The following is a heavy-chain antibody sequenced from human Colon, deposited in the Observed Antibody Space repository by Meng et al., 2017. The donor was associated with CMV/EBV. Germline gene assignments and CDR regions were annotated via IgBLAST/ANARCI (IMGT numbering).Heavy chain of an antibody. Sequence: SGYTFTGYYMHWVRQAPGQGLEWMGWINPNSGGTNYAQKFQGGVTMTSDTSISTAYMELSRLRSDDTAVYYCARGTTVTDPWWVDPWGQGTLVTVSS. CDR1: GYTFTGYY. V-gene: IGHV1-2*02. J-gene: IGHJ5*02. CDR3: ARGTTVTDPWWVDP. CDR2: INPNSGGT. D-gene: IGHD4-17*01.